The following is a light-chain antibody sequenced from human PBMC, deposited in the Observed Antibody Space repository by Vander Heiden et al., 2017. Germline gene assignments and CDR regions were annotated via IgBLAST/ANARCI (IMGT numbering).Light chain of an antibody. V-gene: IGKV3D-15*01. CDR3: QQYNNWTPYT. Sequence: EIVMTQSPATLSVSPGERAIPSCRASQSVSSNLAWYQQKPGQAPRLLIYGASTRATGIPARFSGSGCGTEVTLTISSLQSEDFAVYYCQQYNNWTPYTFGQGTKVEIK. CDR2: GAS. CDR1: QSVSSN. J-gene: IGKJ2*01.